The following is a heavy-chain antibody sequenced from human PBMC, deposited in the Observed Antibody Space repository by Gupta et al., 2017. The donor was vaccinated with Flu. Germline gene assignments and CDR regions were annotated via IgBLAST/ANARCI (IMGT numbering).Heavy chain of an antibody. D-gene: IGHD6-6*01. V-gene: IGHV1-69*01. CDR3: ASDSIAARQSDY. CDR1: RGTFSNYA. CDR2: INPIFNSA. J-gene: IGHJ4*02. Sequence: QVQLVQSGAEVKKPGSSVKVSCKASRGTFSNYAINWVRQAPGQGLEWMGGINPIFNSANYAQKFQGRVTITADESTSTAYMELSSLRSEDTAIYYCASDSIAARQSDYWGQGTLVTVSS.